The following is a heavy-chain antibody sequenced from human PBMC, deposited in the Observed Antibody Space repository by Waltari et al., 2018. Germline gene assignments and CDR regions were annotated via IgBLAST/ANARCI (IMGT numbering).Heavy chain of an antibody. J-gene: IGHJ1*01. CDR3: ASAPAKYCAGGGCPEYYQH. V-gene: IGHV1-3*01. CDR1: GYTFTKYA. CDR2: INPGKGNA. Sequence: QVQLVQSGAEVKKPGASVKISYKASGYTFTKYALHWVRQAPGQRLEWMGRINPGKGNAQYSQNFQGRVSITSDTSASAVYLEMSSLRSEDTAVYYCASAPAKYCAGGGCPEYYQHWGQGSLVTVTS. D-gene: IGHD2-8*02.